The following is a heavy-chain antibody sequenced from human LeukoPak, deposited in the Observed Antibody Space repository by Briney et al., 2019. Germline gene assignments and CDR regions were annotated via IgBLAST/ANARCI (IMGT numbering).Heavy chain of an antibody. D-gene: IGHD1-26*01. CDR2: IYYSGST. J-gene: IGHJ4*02. CDR3: ARDVGATPGYFDY. Sequence: SETLSLTCAVSGGSISSSHWWSWVRQPPGKGLEWIGYIYYSGSTNYNPSLKSRVTISVDTSKNQFSLKLSSVTAADTAVYYCARDVGATPGYFDYWGQGTLVTVSS. V-gene: IGHV4-4*02. CDR1: GGSISSSHW.